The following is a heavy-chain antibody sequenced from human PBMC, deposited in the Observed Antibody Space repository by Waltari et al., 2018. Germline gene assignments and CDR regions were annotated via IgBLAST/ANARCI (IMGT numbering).Heavy chain of an antibody. CDR1: GGSFSGYY. D-gene: IGHD6-6*01. CDR2: INHSGST. V-gene: IGHV4-34*01. CDR3: ARERGIAARPPIYYYYYYMDV. J-gene: IGHJ6*03. Sequence: QVQLQQWGAGLLKPSETLSLTCAVYGGSFSGYYWSWIRQPPGKGLEWIGEINHSGSTNSNPSLKSRVTISVDTSKNQFSLKLSSVTAADTAVYDWARERGIAARPPIYYYYYYMDVWGKGTTVTVSS.